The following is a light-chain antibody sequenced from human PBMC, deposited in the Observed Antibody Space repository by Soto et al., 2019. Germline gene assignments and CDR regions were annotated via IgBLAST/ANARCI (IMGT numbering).Light chain of an antibody. CDR3: QQYHNWPPGT. Sequence: EIVMTQSPATLSVSPGERATLSCRASQSVSSNLAWYQQKPGQAPRLLIYGASTRATGIPARFSGSGSGTEFTLTISSLQAADFAVYYCQQYHNWPPGTFGQGTKLEIK. J-gene: IGKJ2*01. CDR2: GAS. V-gene: IGKV3-15*01. CDR1: QSVSSN.